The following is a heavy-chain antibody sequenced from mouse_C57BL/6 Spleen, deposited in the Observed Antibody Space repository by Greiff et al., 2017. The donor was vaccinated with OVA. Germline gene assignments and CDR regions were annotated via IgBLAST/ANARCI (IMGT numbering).Heavy chain of an antibody. CDR2: IRNKANGYTT. CDR1: GFTFTDYY. Sequence: EVQVVESGGGLVQPGGSLNLSCAASGFTFTDYYMSWVRQPPGKALEWLGFIRNKANGYTTEYSASVKGRFTISRDNSQSILYLQMNALRAEDRATYYCARARRGYGGDAMDYWGQGTSVTVSS. V-gene: IGHV7-3*01. CDR3: ARARRGYGGDAMDY. J-gene: IGHJ4*01. D-gene: IGHD2-2*01.